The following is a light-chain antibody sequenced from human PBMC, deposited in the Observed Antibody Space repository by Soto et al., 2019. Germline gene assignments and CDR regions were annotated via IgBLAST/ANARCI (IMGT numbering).Light chain of an antibody. V-gene: IGKV3-15*01. CDR2: AAS. CDR1: QSVGRN. Sequence: EIVVTQSPGILSVSPGDRATLSCRASQSVGRNLAWYQHKPGQAPTLLIYAASTRATGLPARFSGSESGTDFTLTISSLQSEDFAVYYCQEYSKWPLLTLGPGTRVDIK. J-gene: IGKJ3*01. CDR3: QEYSKWPLLT.